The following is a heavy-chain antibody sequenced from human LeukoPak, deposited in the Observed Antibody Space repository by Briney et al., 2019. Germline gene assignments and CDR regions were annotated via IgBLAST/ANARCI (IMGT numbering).Heavy chain of an antibody. CDR2: ISGSSSYI. CDR3: ARALSSDSAIISDY. Sequence: GGSLRLSCAASGFTFSSYSMNWVRQAPGKGLEWVSSISGSSSYIYYADSVKGRFTISRDNAKNSLYLQMNSLRAEDTAVYYCARALSSDSAIISDYWGQGTLVTVSS. CDR1: GFTFSSYS. V-gene: IGHV3-21*01. D-gene: IGHD2-2*02. J-gene: IGHJ4*02.